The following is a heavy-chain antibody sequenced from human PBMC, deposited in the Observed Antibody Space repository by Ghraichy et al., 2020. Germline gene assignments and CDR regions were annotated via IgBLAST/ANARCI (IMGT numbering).Heavy chain of an antibody. J-gene: IGHJ6*02. CDR3: ARLQFYVYYYGMDV. V-gene: IGHV4-34*01. CDR1: GGSFSGYY. CDR2: INHSGST. D-gene: IGHD5/OR15-5a*01. Sequence: SETLSLTCAVYGGSFSGYYWSWIRQPPGKGLEWIGEINHSGSTNYNPSLKSRVTISVDTSKNQFSLKLSSVTAADTAVYYCARLQFYVYYYGMDVWGQGTTVTVSS.